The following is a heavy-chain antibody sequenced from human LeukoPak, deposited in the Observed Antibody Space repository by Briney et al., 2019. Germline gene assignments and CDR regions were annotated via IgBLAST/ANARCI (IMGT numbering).Heavy chain of an antibody. V-gene: IGHV1-18*01. CDR2: ISAYNGNT. CDR3: ARGLEWLTRRHTWFDP. D-gene: IGHD3-3*01. J-gene: IGHJ5*02. Sequence: GASVKVSCKASGCTFTSYGISWVRQAPGQGLEWMGCISAYNGNTNYAQKLQGRVTMTTDTSTSTAYMELKSLRSDDTAVYYCARGLEWLTRRHTWFDPWGQGTLVTVSS. CDR1: GCTFTSYG.